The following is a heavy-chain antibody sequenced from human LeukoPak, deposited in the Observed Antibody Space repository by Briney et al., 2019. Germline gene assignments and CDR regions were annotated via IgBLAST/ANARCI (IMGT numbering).Heavy chain of an antibody. J-gene: IGHJ6*02. CDR2: ISGDGSST. V-gene: IGHV3-74*01. CDR3: ASDSPYYGMDV. Sequence: GGSLRLSCSASGFTFSSYAMSWVRQAPGKGLVRVSRISGDGSSTNYADPVRGRFTISRDNAKNTLYLQMSGLRVEDTAVYHCASDSPYYGMDVWGQGTTVTVSS. CDR1: GFTFSSYA.